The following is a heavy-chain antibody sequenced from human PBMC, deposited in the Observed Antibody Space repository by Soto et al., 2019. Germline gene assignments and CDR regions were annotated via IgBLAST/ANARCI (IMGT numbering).Heavy chain of an antibody. V-gene: IGHV4-31*03. J-gene: IGHJ5*02. Sequence: QVQLQESGPGLVKPSQTLSLTCTVSGGSISSGGYYWNWIRQHPGKGLEWIGDIYYSGSTYYNPARNSRVTISVDTSKNQFPLKLNSVTAADTAVYYCARSVFPWGQGTLVTVSS. CDR2: IYYSGST. CDR3: ARSVFP. CDR1: GGSISSGGYY.